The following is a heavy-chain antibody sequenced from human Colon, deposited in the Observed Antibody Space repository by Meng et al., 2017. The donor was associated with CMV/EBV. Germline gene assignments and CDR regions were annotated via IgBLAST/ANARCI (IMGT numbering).Heavy chain of an antibody. Sequence: YRFTRYGISWLRQAPGPGLEWMGWISGYNMKTNYEQKFQGRVTMTIDPSTSTGYMELRSLRYDDTAAYYCARDLECTENYCYEDKFDYWGQGTLVTVSS. V-gene: IGHV1-18*01. CDR1: YRFTRYG. CDR3: ARDLECTENYCYEDKFDY. CDR2: ISGYNMKT. D-gene: IGHD2-15*01. J-gene: IGHJ4*02.